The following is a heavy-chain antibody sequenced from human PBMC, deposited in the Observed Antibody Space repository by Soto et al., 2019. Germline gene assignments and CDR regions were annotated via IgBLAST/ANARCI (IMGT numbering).Heavy chain of an antibody. CDR2: IIPIFGTA. CDR3: AREVRGRLRNFDY. V-gene: IGHV1-69*01. Sequence: QVQLVQSGAEVKKPGSSVKVSCKASGGTFSSYAISWVRQAPGQGLEWMGGIIPIFGTANYAQKFQGRVTITADESTGTAYMELISLRSEDTAVYYFAREVRGRLRNFDYWGQGTMVTVSS. CDR1: GGTFSSYA. J-gene: IGHJ4*02. D-gene: IGHD5-12*01.